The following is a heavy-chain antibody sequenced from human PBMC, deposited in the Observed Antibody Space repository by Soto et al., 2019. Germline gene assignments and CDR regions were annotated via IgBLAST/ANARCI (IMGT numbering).Heavy chain of an antibody. Sequence: QVQLVQSGAEVKKPGSSVKVSCKASGGTFSSYAISWVRQAPGQGLEWMGGSIPISGTANYAKKFQGRVTITAEESTSTDYMELSSLRSAHTAVYYCARSQGSSTSLEIYYYYYYGMDVWGQGTTVTVSS. J-gene: IGHJ6*02. D-gene: IGHD2-2*01. V-gene: IGHV1-69*01. CDR2: SIPISGTA. CDR3: ARSQGSSTSLEIYYYYYYGMDV. CDR1: GGTFSSYA.